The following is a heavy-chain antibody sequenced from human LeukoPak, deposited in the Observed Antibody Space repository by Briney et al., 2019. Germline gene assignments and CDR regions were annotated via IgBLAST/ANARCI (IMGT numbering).Heavy chain of an antibody. CDR1: GFSVGNNY. J-gene: IGHJ4*02. D-gene: IGHD5-24*01. CDR3: ARAIRDASVSLRFDY. V-gene: IGHV3-66*02. Sequence: GGSLRLSCVASGFSVGNNYMNWVRQAPGKGLEWVSVIYSGGSTYYADSVKGRFTISRDSSKNTLYLRIHSLRVEDTAVYYCARAIRDASVSLRFDYWGQGTLVTVSP. CDR2: IYSGGST.